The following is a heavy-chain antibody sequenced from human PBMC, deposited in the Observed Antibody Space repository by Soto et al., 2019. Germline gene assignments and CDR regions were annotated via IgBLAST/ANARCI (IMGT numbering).Heavy chain of an antibody. D-gene: IGHD3-3*01. CDR1: GGSISSGGYY. CDR2: IYYSGST. CDR3: ASGRPTALCDFWSGYCQDHFDY. V-gene: IGHV4-31*03. J-gene: IGHJ4*02. Sequence: SETLSLTCTVSGGSISSGGYYWSWIRQHPGKGLEWIGYIYYSGSTYYNPSLKSRVTISVDTSKNQFSLKLSSVTAADTAVYYCASGRPTALCDFWSGYCQDHFDYWGQGTLVTVSS.